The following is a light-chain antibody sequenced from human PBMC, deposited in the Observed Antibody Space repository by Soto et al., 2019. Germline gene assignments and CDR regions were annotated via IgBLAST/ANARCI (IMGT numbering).Light chain of an antibody. J-gene: IGKJ4*01. V-gene: IGKV3-20*01. CDR2: SAS. CDR1: QNLGTLY. CDR3: QQYGSSPLT. Sequence: EIVLTHSPCTLSFSPFYRCTLSCRASQNLGTLYLAWFQQKSGQAPRLLIYSASRRATGIPDRFTGSGSGTDFTLTISRLEPEDFAVYYCQQYGSSPLTFGGGTKVDIK.